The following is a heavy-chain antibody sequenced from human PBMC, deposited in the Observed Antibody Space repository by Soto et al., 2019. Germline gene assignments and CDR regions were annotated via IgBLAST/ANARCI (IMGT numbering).Heavy chain of an antibody. CDR2: ISSSSSYI. V-gene: IGHV3-21*01. CDR3: AREGALPTFAIDV. J-gene: IGHJ6*02. Sequence: GGALRLSCAASGFTFSSYSMNWVRQAPGKGLELVSSISSSSSYIYYADSVKGRFSISRDNAKNSRYLQMNSLRAEDTAVYYCAREGALPTFAIDVWGQGTTVTASS. CDR1: GFTFSSYS. D-gene: IGHD1-26*01.